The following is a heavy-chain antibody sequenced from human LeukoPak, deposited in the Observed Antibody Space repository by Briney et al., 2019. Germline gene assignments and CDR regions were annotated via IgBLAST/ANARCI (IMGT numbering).Heavy chain of an antibody. D-gene: IGHD3-10*01. CDR1: GGSIRSSYYY. CDR3: ASRAGAFDP. J-gene: IGHJ5*02. V-gene: IGHV4-39*07. CDR2: IYDSGST. Sequence: PSETLSLTCTVSGGSIRSSYYYWGWIRQPPGKGLEWIGSIYDSGSTNYNPSLKSRVTISVDKSKNQFSLKLSSVTAADTAVYYCASRAGAFDPWGQGTLVTVSS.